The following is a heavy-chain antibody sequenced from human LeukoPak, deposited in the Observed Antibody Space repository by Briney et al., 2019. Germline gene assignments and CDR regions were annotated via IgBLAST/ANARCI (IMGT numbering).Heavy chain of an antibody. D-gene: IGHD6-13*01. V-gene: IGHV1-18*01. J-gene: IGHJ4*02. CDR1: GYTFTSYG. CDR2: ISAYNGNT. Sequence: ASVKVSCKASGYTFTSYGISWVRQAPGQGLEWMGWISAYNGNTNYAQKLQGRVTMTTDTSTSTAYMELRSLRSDDTAVYYCARVGVIAAAGTHFDYWGQGTLVTVSS. CDR3: ARVGVIAAAGTHFDY.